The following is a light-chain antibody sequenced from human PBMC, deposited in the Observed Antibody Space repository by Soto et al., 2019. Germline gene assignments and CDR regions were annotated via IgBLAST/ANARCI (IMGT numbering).Light chain of an antibody. CDR2: DAS. CDR3: QQYENLPV. J-gene: IGKJ5*01. V-gene: IGKV1-33*01. CDR1: QDIRTY. Sequence: DLPVTHAPSPLSASVGGRVTLTFQASQDIRTYVNWYQQKPGRAPKLLIYDASILETGVPSRFSGSGSGTDFTFTISSLQPEDIATYYCQQYENLPVFGQGTRLEI.